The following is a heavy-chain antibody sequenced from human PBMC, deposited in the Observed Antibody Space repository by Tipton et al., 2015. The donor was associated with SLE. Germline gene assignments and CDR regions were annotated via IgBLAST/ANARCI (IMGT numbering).Heavy chain of an antibody. J-gene: IGHJ4*02. D-gene: IGHD3-9*01. CDR3: ARCRYGLRIDY. CDR1: GASIRSGNYY. Sequence: TLSLTCSVAGASIRSGNYYWSWIRQPVGKGLEWIGYFDTSGSGSTNSNPSLKSRVTISVDTSKNYVSLKLSSVTAADTAVYYCARCRYGLRIDYWGQGILVTVSS. CDR2: FDTSGSGST. V-gene: IGHV4-61*09.